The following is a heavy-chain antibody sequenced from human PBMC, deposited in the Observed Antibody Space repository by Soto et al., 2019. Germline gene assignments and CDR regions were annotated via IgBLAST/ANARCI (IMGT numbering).Heavy chain of an antibody. CDR3: ARVGSSGWSPDY. Sequence: PSEHLSLTCTVYGGSIIGHYCIWIRQSPGKGLEWIGHIFYSGSTNYNPSLKSRVTLSADTSKNQFSLRLSSVTAADTAVYYCARVGSSGWSPDYWGQGILVTAPQ. J-gene: IGHJ4*02. D-gene: IGHD6-19*01. V-gene: IGHV4-59*11. CDR1: GGSIIGHY. CDR2: IFYSGST.